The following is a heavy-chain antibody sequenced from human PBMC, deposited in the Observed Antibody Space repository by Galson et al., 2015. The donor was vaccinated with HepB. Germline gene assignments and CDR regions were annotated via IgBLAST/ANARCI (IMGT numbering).Heavy chain of an antibody. Sequence: SLRLSCAVSGFSFSSYVMHWVRQAPGKGLEWVALVLSDGSNKYYAESVKGRYTISRDNSKNTLYLEMNTLRPEDTAFYYCARDGSNSWYYFDYWGQGTPVTVSS. CDR1: GFSFSSYV. CDR3: ARDGSNSWYYFDY. CDR2: VLSDGSNK. V-gene: IGHV3-30-3*01. D-gene: IGHD1-26*01. J-gene: IGHJ4*02.